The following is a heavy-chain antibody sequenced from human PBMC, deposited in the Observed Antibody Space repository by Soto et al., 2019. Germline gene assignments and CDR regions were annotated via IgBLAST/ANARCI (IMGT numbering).Heavy chain of an antibody. J-gene: IGHJ6*02. V-gene: IGHV1-69*01. CDR2: IIPIFGTA. CDR3: ARDRGPDEDGGNPLLEGDYYYGMDV. Sequence: QVQLVQSGAEVKKPGSSVKVSCKASGGTFSRYAISWVRQAPGQGLEWMGGIIPIFGTANYAQKFQGRVTITADESTSTAYMELSSLRSEDTAVYYCARDRGPDEDGGNPLLEGDYYYGMDVWGQGTTVTVSS. CDR1: GGTFSRYA. D-gene: IGHD2-15*01.